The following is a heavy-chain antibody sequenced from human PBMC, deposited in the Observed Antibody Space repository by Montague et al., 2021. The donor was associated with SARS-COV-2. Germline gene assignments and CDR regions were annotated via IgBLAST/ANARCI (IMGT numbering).Heavy chain of an antibody. Sequence: SETLSLTCAVYVGSFSDYKWTWIRQSPGKGLEWLGQISHSGSANYNPSLKSRVTISVDTAKNQFSLKVTSVTVADTAVYYCTRSAPGYWGQGTRVTVSS. CDR2: ISHSGSA. J-gene: IGHJ4*02. CDR3: TRSAPGY. CDR1: VGSFSDYK. V-gene: IGHV4-34*01.